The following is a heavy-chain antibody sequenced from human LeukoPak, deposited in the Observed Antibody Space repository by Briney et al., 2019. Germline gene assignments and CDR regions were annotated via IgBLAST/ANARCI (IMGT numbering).Heavy chain of an antibody. CDR2: IYNGGST. V-gene: IGHV3-53*01. CDR3: ARVLWELLGRGGSYYFDY. D-gene: IGHD1-26*01. Sequence: GGSLRLSSAASGFTVSSNYMSWVRQAPGKGLEWVSVIYNGGSTYYADSVKGRFTISRDNSKNTLYLQMNSLRAEDTAVYYCARVLWELLGRGGSYYFDYWGQETLVTVSS. CDR1: GFTVSSNY. J-gene: IGHJ4*02.